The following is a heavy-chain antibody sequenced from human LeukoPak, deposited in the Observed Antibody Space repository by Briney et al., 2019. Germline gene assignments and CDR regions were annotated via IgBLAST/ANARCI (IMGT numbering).Heavy chain of an antibody. CDR1: GFTFSSYG. J-gene: IGHJ5*02. CDR2: IRYDGSNK. V-gene: IGHV3-30*02. Sequence: GGSLRLSCAASGFTFSSYGMHWVRQAPGKGLEWVAFIRYDGSNKYYADSVKGRFTISRDNAKNSLYLQMNSLRAEDTAVYYCARDLGVDYYGSGSYYNLWGQGTLVTVSS. CDR3: ARDLGVDYYGSGSYYNL. D-gene: IGHD3-10*01.